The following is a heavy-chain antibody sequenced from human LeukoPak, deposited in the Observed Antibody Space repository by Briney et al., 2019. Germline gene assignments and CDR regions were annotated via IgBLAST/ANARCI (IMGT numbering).Heavy chain of an antibody. D-gene: IGHD4-17*01. V-gene: IGHV4-59*01. Sequence: SETLPLTCTVSGGSIRSYYWSWIRLPPGKGLEWIGYIYYSGITRYNPSLKSRVTISVDTSRNQVSLKLNSVTAADTAVYYCARRQDYADYDLGAFDIWGQGTMVTVSS. CDR3: ARRQDYADYDLGAFDI. CDR1: GGSIRSYY. CDR2: IYYSGIT. J-gene: IGHJ3*02.